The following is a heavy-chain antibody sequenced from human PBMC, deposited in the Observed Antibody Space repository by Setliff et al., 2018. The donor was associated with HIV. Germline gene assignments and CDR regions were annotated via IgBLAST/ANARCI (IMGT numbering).Heavy chain of an antibody. CDR3: ARRETGVLYFGAFYYNGMDV. CDR1: GGSISSHY. J-gene: IGHJ6*02. V-gene: IGHV4-59*11. CDR2: MYYSGST. D-gene: IGHD3-10*01. Sequence: PSETLSLTCTVSGGSISSHYWSWIRQPPGKGLEWIGYMYYSGSTNYNPSLKSRVTISVDTSKNQFSLKVRSVTAADTAVYYCARRETGVLYFGAFYYNGMDVWGQGTTVTVSS.